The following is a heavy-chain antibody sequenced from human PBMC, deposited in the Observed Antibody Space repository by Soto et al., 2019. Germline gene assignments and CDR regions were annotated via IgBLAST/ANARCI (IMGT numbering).Heavy chain of an antibody. CDR3: AKDQIKSGYCSGGSCYYSKVSFDY. D-gene: IGHD2-15*01. CDR2: ISYDGSNK. CDR1: GFTFSSYG. J-gene: IGHJ4*02. Sequence: GGSLRLSCAASGFTFSSYGMHWVRQAPGKGLEWVAVISYDGSNKYYADSVKGRFTISRDNSKNTLYLQMNSLRAEDTAVYYCAKDQIKSGYCSGGSCYYSKVSFDYWGQGTLVTVSS. V-gene: IGHV3-30*18.